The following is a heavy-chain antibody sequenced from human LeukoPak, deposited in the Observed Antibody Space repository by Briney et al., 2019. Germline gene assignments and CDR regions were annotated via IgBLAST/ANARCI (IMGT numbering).Heavy chain of an antibody. J-gene: IGHJ4*02. CDR2: MYYRGST. CDR3: ATTTIRLGY. Sequence: PAETLSLTCTVSGGSISSSSHYWGWIRQPPGKGLEWIGSMYYRGSTYHNPSLKSRVTISVDTSKNQFSLKLSSVTAADTAVYYCATTTIRLGYWGQGTLVTVSS. V-gene: IGHV4-39*07. D-gene: IGHD1-26*01. CDR1: GGSISSSSHY.